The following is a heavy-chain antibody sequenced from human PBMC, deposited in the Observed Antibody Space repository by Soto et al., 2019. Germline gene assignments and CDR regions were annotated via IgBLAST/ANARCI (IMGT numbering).Heavy chain of an antibody. CDR1: GFTFDDYA. CDR3: DRGPVCDILAGYYGEGDYYFDY. Sequence: EVQLVESGGGLVQPGRSLRLSCAASGFTFDDYAMHWVRQSPGKGLEWVSGISWNSGSIGYADSVKGRFTISRDNPKNSQYLQMNKLRAEDTALYYCDRGPVCDILAGYYGEGDYYFDYWGQGTLVTVSS. D-gene: IGHD3-9*01. V-gene: IGHV3-9*01. CDR2: ISWNSGSI. J-gene: IGHJ4*02.